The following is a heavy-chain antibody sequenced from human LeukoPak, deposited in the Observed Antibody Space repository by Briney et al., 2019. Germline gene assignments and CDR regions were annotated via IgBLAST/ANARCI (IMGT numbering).Heavy chain of an antibody. CDR1: GFTFIGSE. CDR2: ISSSGTTI. J-gene: IGHJ4*02. CDR3: AKCSAGTGYYDILTGYYLGGAYDY. V-gene: IGHV3-48*03. D-gene: IGHD3-9*01. Sequence: PGGSLRLSCVAPGFTFIGSERNWVRQAPGKGLEGGSYISSSGTTIYYADSVKGGFTISRDTAKNSLYLQMNSLRAEDTAVYYCAKCSAGTGYYDILTGYYLGGAYDYWGQGTLVTVSS.